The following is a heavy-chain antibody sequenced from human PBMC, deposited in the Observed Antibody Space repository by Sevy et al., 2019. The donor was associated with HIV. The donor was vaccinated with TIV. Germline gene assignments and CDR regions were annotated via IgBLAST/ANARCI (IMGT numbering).Heavy chain of an antibody. CDR1: GYTFTSYD. Sequence: ASVKVSCKASGYTFTSYDINWVRQATGQGLEWMGWMNPNSGNTGYAQKFQGRVTMTRNTSISTAYMELSSLRSEDTAVYYFGRVPYYDFWSGYYRRPEYFRHWGQGTLVTVSS. V-gene: IGHV1-8*01. D-gene: IGHD3-3*01. CDR3: GRVPYYDFWSGYYRRPEYFRH. J-gene: IGHJ1*01. CDR2: MNPNSGNT.